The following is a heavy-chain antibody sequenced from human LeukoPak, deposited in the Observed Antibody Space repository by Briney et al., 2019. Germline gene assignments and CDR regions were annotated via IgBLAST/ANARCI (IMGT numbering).Heavy chain of an antibody. D-gene: IGHD2-8*02. CDR2: MNLSGSA. CDR1: GGSFSGYY. V-gene: IGHV4-34*01. Sequence: PSETLSLTCAVYGGSFSGYYWSWIRQSPGKGVEWIGEMNLSGSANYNPSLKSRVTISVDTSKNQFSLKLSAVTAADTAVCDCASLVDHAWFDPWGQGALVTVSS. CDR3: ASLVDHAWFDP. J-gene: IGHJ5*02.